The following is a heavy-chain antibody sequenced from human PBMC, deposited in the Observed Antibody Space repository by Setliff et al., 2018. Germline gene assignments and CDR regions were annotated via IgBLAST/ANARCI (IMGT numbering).Heavy chain of an antibody. V-gene: IGHV4-61*02. CDR3: ARTQGEQQLTHPYYYYYYMDV. CDR2: IYTSGNT. J-gene: IGHJ6*03. CDR1: GGSISSGSYY. Sequence: SETLSLTCTVSGGSISSGSYYWNWIRQPAGKGLEWIGRIYTSGNTNDNPSLKSRVAISVDTSKNQFSLKLSSVTAADTAVYYCARTQGEQQLTHPYYYYYYMDVWGKGTTVTVSS. D-gene: IGHD6-13*01.